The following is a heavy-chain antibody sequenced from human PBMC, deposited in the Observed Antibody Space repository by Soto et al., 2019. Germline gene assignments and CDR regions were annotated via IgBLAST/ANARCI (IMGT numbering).Heavy chain of an antibody. CDR1: GYTFTSYD. CDR3: ARAWKITIFGVVIMPYNWFDP. D-gene: IGHD3-3*01. CDR2: MNPNSGNT. J-gene: IGHJ5*02. V-gene: IGHV1-8*01. Sequence: ASVKVSCKASGYTFTSYDINWVRQATGQGLEWMGWMNPNSGNTGYAQKFQGRVTMTRNTSISTAYMELSSLRSEDTAVYYCARAWKITIFGVVIMPYNWFDPWGQGTLVTVSS.